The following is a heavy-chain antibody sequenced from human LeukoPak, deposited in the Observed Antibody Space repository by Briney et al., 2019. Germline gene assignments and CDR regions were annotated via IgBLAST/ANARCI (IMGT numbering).Heavy chain of an antibody. D-gene: IGHD3-16*01. Sequence: SETLSLTCTVSGGSISSNSHYWGWIRQPPGKGLEWIGSIYSSGTTYYNPSLRSRLTISADTFKNLFSLKLGSVAAADTAVYYCARSSDYRGSKRALGHYWGQGTLVTVSS. CDR3: ARSSDYRGSKRALGHY. CDR1: GGSISSNSHY. V-gene: IGHV4-39*01. CDR2: IYSSGTT. J-gene: IGHJ4*02.